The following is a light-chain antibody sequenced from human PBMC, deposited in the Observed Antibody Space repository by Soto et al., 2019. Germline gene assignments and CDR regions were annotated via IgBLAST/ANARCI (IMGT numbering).Light chain of an antibody. V-gene: IGKV1-33*01. Sequence: DIQMAQCPSALFASGGDRDTITCQASQDISNYLNWYQQKPGKAPKLLSYDASNVETGGPSSFSGSGSGRQFTFSICGLHTEDIAPFYSQHYVTVPRAFAGGPRWIS. CDR1: QDISNY. CDR2: DAS. CDR3: QHYVTVPRA. J-gene: IGKJ4*01.